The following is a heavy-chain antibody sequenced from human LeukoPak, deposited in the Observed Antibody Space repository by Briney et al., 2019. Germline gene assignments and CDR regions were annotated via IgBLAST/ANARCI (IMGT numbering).Heavy chain of an antibody. CDR3: ARDQTYGDYEDAYYFDY. CDR1: GFTFSSYW. V-gene: IGHV3-7*01. CDR2: IKQDGSEK. J-gene: IGHJ4*02. D-gene: IGHD4-17*01. Sequence: PGGSLRLSCAASGFTFSSYWMSWVRQAPGKGLEWVANIKQDGSEKYYVDSVKGRFTISRDNAKNSLYLQMNSLRAEDTAVYYCARDQTYGDYEDAYYFDYWGQGTLVTVSS.